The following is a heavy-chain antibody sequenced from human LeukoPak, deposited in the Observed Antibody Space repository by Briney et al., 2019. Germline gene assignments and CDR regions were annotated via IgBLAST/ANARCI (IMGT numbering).Heavy chain of an antibody. CDR1: GLTFTGYA. V-gene: IGHV3-30-3*01. Sequence: TGGSLRLSCAASGLTFTGYAMHWVRQAPGKGLEWMAVISHDGTKKDYADSVKGRFTISRDSPNNALYLQMDSLRAEDTAVYYCARDKIYRGSGSCLDYWGQGTLVTVSS. D-gene: IGHD3-10*01. CDR3: ARDKIYRGSGSCLDY. CDR2: ISHDGTKK. J-gene: IGHJ4*02.